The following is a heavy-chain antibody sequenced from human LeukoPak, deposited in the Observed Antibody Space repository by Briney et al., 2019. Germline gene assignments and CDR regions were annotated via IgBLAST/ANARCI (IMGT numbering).Heavy chain of an antibody. D-gene: IGHD1-26*01. CDR1: GGSFSGYY. CDR3: ASQGHHGKIVGTTLSYFYMDV. Sequence: SETLSLTCAVYGGSFSGYYWSWIRQPPGKGLEWIGEINHSGSTNYNPSLKSRVTIPVDTSKNQVSLKLSSVTAADTAFYYCASQGHHGKIVGTTLSYFYMDVWGKGTTVTVSS. V-gene: IGHV4-34*01. CDR2: INHSGST. J-gene: IGHJ6*03.